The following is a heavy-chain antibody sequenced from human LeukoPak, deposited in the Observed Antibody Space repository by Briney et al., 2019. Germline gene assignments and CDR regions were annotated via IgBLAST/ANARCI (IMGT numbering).Heavy chain of an antibody. CDR3: ARSRPRDFPFYYYYGMDV. CDR1: GYTFTSYG. CDR2: ISAYNGNT. J-gene: IGHJ6*02. Sequence: ASVKVSCKASGYTFTSYGISWVRQAPGQGLEWMGWISAYNGNTNYAQKLQGRVTMTTDTSTSTAYMELRSLRSDDTAVYYCARSRPRDFPFYYYYGMDVWGQGTTATVSS. D-gene: IGHD2-21*02. V-gene: IGHV1-18*01.